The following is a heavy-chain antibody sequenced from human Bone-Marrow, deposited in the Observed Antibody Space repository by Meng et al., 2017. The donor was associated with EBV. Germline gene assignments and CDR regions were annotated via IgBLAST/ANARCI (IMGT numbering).Heavy chain of an antibody. CDR2: ISSNSIDI. CDR1: GFTLRSYS. Sequence: VELVGSGGGVVQPGGSLRLSCAASGFTLRSYSMNWVRLAPGKGLEWVSSISSNSIDIYYADLVKGRFTISRDNAKNSLFLQMNSLRAEDTAVYYCARDRTSNRFDYWGQGTLVTVSS. D-gene: IGHD2-8*01. V-gene: IGHV3-21*01. CDR3: ARDRTSNRFDY. J-gene: IGHJ4*02.